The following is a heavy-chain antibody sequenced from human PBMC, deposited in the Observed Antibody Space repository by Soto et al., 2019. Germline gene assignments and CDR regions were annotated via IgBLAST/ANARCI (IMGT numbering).Heavy chain of an antibody. CDR3: ARGGHVVVVTAAFDY. D-gene: IGHD2-21*02. J-gene: IGHJ4*02. Sequence: QVQLVQSGAEVKKPGASVKVSCKASGHTFSNYYIHWVRQAPGQGLEWMGTINPSGGHTTYAQKFLGRVTMTRDTSTSTLYLEVTRLRSEDTAVYYCARGGHVVVVTAAFDYWGKGTLVTVSS. CDR2: INPSGGHT. V-gene: IGHV1-46*03. CDR1: GHTFSNYY.